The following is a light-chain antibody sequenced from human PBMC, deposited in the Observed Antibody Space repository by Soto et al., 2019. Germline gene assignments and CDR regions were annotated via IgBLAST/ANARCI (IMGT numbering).Light chain of an antibody. V-gene: IGLV1-51*01. CDR2: DNN. CDR1: SSNIGNNY. Sequence: QSVLTQTPSVSAAPGQKVTISCSGTSSNIGNNYVSWYQQFPDTAPKLLIYDNNKRPSGNPDRFSGSKSGASATLVITGVQTGDEADYYCGTWDGSRNWVFGGGTKLTVL. CDR3: GTWDGSRNWV. J-gene: IGLJ3*02.